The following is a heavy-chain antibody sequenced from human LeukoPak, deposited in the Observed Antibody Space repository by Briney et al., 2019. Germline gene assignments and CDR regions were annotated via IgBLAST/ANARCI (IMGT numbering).Heavy chain of an antibody. CDR3: AKNALFGVVISYFDY. V-gene: IGHV3-23*01. J-gene: IGHJ4*02. Sequence: GGSLRLSCAASGFTFSSYAMSWVRQAPGKGQEWVSAISGSGGSTYYADSVKGRFTISRDNSKNTLYLQMNSLRAEDTAVYYCAKNALFGVVISYFDYWGQGTLVTVSS. CDR2: ISGSGGST. D-gene: IGHD3-3*01. CDR1: GFTFSSYA.